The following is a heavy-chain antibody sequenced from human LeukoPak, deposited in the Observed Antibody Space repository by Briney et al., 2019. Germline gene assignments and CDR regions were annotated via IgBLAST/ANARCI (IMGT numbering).Heavy chain of an antibody. Sequence: GGSLRLSCAASGFTFGSFAMTWVRQAPGKGLEWVSTIGDTTYYADSVKGRFTISRDDSKNTLYLEMKSLRAEDTAVYYCAADCSGGSCQGDWGQGTLVTVSS. V-gene: IGHV3-23*01. J-gene: IGHJ4*02. CDR2: IGDTT. CDR3: AADCSGGSCQGD. CDR1: GFTFGSFA. D-gene: IGHD2-15*01.